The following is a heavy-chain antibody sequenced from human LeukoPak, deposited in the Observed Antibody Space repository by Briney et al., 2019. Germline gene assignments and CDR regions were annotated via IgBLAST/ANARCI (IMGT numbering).Heavy chain of an antibody. CDR1: GFTFSSYG. V-gene: IGHV3-30*02. CDR2: IRYDGSNK. Sequence: GGSLRLSCAASGFTFSSYGMHWVRQAPGKGLEWVAFIRYDGSNKYYADSVKGRFTISRDNSKNTLYLQMNSLRAEDTAVYYCAKTAQTTRYVIVPAAMGYWGQGTLVTVSS. J-gene: IGHJ4*02. CDR3: AKTAQTTRYVIVPAAMGY. D-gene: IGHD2-2*01.